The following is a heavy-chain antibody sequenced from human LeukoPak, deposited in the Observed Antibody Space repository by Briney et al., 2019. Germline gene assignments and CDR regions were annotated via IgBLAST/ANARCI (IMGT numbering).Heavy chain of an antibody. J-gene: IGHJ4*02. CDR1: GYTFTSYD. CDR2: MNPNSGNA. V-gene: IGHV1-8*01. CDR3: ARGDGGAGSYFGPETYFDY. D-gene: IGHD1-26*01. Sequence: ASVKVSCKASGYTFTSYDFNWVRQATGQGLEWMGWMNPNSGNAGYAQKFQGRVTMTGNTSISTAYMELSSLRSEDTAVYYCARGDGGAGSYFGPETYFDYWGQGTLVTVSS.